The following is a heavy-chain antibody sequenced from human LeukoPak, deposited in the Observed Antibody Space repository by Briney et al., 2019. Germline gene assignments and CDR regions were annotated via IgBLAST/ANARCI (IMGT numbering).Heavy chain of an antibody. CDR3: ARHGYDFHYYFDY. J-gene: IGHJ4*02. V-gene: IGHV4-4*01. Sequence: PSETLSLTCDVSGASVSRTNWWSWVRQPPGMGLEWLGEIYHDGRANYSPSLESRITISVDKSKNQFSLRLDSVTAADTALYCCARHGYDFHYYFDYWGQGALVTVSS. D-gene: IGHD2/OR15-2a*01. CDR2: IYHDGRA. CDR1: GASVSRTNW.